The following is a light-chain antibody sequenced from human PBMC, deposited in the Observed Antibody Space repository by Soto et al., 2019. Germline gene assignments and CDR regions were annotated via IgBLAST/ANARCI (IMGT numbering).Light chain of an antibody. V-gene: IGLV1-44*01. Sequence: QSALTQPPSASGTPGQRVTISCSGSSSNIGSNTVYWYQQLPGTAPKLLIYSNNQRPSGVPDRFSGSKSGTSASLAISELQSEDEADYYCAAWDDSLNVVFGGGTQLTVL. CDR2: SNN. CDR1: SSNIGSNT. CDR3: AAWDDSLNVV. J-gene: IGLJ2*01.